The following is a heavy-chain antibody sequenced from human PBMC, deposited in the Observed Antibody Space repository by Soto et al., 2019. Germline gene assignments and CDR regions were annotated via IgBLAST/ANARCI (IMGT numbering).Heavy chain of an antibody. Sequence: QVQLVQSGAEVKKPGSSVKVSCKASGGTFSSYTISWVRQAPGQGLEWMGRIIPIRGIANYAQKFQGRVTITADKSTSTAYMVLSILRSEDTAVYYCARDAVFGYWGQGTLVTVSS. CDR2: IIPIRGIA. V-gene: IGHV1-69*08. J-gene: IGHJ4*02. CDR3: ARDAVFGY. CDR1: GGTFSSYT.